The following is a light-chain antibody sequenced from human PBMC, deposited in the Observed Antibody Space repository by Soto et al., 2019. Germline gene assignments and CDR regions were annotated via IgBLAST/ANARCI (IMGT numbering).Light chain of an antibody. J-gene: IGKJ2*01. CDR1: RSFASSY. CDR3: HHYDSSPPYT. Sequence: EIVLTQSPATLSLSPGKRATLSCRASRSFASSYLAWYQHKPGQAPRLLIYAASSRATGIPDRFIGSGSGTDFTLTISRLEPDDSAVYYCHHYDSSPPYTFGQGTKVEIK. CDR2: AAS. V-gene: IGKV3-20*01.